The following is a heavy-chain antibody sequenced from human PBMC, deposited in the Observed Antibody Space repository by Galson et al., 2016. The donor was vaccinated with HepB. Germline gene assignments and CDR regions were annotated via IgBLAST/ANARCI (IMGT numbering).Heavy chain of an antibody. V-gene: IGHV1-2*02. Sequence: SVKVSCKASGYTFTDYYTHWVRQAPGQGLEWMGWISPSSGDTNYAQKFQGRVTLTRDTSISTAYMELSRLRSDDTAVYYCARDVLLWFGEPYYGMDVWGQGTTVTVSS. J-gene: IGHJ6*02. CDR1: GYTFTDYY. CDR3: ARDVLLWFGEPYYGMDV. D-gene: IGHD3-10*01. CDR2: ISPSSGDT.